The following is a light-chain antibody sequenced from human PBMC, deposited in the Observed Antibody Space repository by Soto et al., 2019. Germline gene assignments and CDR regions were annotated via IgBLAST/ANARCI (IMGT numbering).Light chain of an antibody. CDR1: STDVGRYNT. CDR3: CTYVGSSNYV. V-gene: IGLV2-23*02. J-gene: IGLJ1*01. Sequence: QSALTQPAFVSGSPGQSITISCTGTSTDVGRYNTVSWYQQHPGKAPKVMIYEVSKRPSAVSNRFSGSKSGNTASLTISGLQAEDEADYYCCTYVGSSNYVFGTGTKLTVL. CDR2: EVS.